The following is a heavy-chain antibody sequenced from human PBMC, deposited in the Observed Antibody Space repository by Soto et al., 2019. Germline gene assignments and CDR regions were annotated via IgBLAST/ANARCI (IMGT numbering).Heavy chain of an antibody. CDR3: ARDYGGNSAFDY. Sequence: PVGSLRLSCAASGFTFNSYSMNWVRQAPGKGLEWVSSISSSSTYIYYADSVKGRFTISRDNAKNSLFLQMNSLRDEDTAVYYCARDYGGNSAFDYWGQGTLVTVSS. V-gene: IGHV3-21*01. J-gene: IGHJ4*02. CDR2: ISSSSTYI. CDR1: GFTFNSYS. D-gene: IGHD4-17*01.